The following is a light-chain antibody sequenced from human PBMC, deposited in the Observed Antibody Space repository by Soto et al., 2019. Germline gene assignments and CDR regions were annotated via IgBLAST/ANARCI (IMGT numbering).Light chain of an antibody. CDR2: GTS. CDR3: QQYGSSIT. Sequence: EIVLTQSPGTLSLSPGERATLSCRASQSVPRSYLAWYQQKPGQAPRLLIYGTSSRATGIRDRFSGSGSGTDFTLTISRLEPEDFAVFYCQQYGSSITFGQGTRLEIK. J-gene: IGKJ5*01. CDR1: QSVPRSY. V-gene: IGKV3-20*01.